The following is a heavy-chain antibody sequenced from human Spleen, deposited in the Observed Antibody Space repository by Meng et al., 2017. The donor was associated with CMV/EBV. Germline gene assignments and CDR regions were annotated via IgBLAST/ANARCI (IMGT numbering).Heavy chain of an antibody. Sequence: ASVKVSCKASGYTFTGYYMHWVRQAPGQGLEWMGWINPNSGGTNYAQKFHGRVTMTRDTSTTTVYMELSSLRSEDTAVYYCARDGITDFGVVIHDAFDMWGQGTMVTVSS. CDR2: INPNSGGT. J-gene: IGHJ3*02. D-gene: IGHD3-3*01. CDR1: GYTFTGYY. CDR3: ARDGITDFGVVIHDAFDM. V-gene: IGHV1-2*02.